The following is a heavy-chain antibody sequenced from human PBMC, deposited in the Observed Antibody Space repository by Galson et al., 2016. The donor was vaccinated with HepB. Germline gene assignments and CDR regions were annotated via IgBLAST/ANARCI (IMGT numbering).Heavy chain of an antibody. V-gene: IGHV6-1*01. Sequence: CAISGDSVSSSSAAWHWIRQSPSRGLEWLGRTYYRSKWYNDFAASVKSRIIINPDTSKNQFSLQLSSVTPEATAIYYCAKATRQVPGSVFYYFDPWGPGTLVTVSS. D-gene: IGHD3-10*01. CDR1: GDSVSSSSAA. CDR2: TYYRSKWYN. CDR3: AKATRQVPGSVFYYFDP. J-gene: IGHJ4*02.